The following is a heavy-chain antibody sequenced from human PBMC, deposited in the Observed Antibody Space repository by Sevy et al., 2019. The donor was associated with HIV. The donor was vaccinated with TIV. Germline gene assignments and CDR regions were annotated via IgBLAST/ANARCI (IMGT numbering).Heavy chain of an antibody. CDR1: GFIFSKFA. Sequence: GGSLRLSCAASGFIFSKFALSWVRQAPGRGLEWVSAVSGNDGSTYYAASVKGRFTISRDISENRLYLQMNSLIAEDTAVYYCAKDFSYGGNSWNFDFWGQGTLVTVSS. CDR2: VSGNDGST. V-gene: IGHV3-23*01. D-gene: IGHD4-17*01. J-gene: IGHJ4*02. CDR3: AKDFSYGGNSWNFDF.